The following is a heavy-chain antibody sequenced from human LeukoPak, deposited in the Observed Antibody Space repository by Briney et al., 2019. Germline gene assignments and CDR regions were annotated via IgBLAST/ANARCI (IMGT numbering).Heavy chain of an antibody. Sequence: GGSLRLSCAASGFTFSSYEMNWVRQAPGKGLEWVSYISSSGSTIYYADSVEGRFTISRDNAKNSLYLQMNSLRVEDTAVYYCARRGRAFDYWGQGTLVTVSS. V-gene: IGHV3-48*03. CDR2: ISSSGSTI. J-gene: IGHJ4*02. CDR3: ARRGRAFDY. CDR1: GFTFSSYE.